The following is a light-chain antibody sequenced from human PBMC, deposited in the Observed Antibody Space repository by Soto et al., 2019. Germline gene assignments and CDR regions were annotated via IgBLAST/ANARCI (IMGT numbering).Light chain of an antibody. Sequence: DVVMTQSPLSLPVTLGQPASISCRSSQSLVYSGGNTYLNWFQQRPGQSPRRLIYKVSNRDSGVPDRFSGSGSGTDFTLKISRVDAEDVGVYYCMQGTHWPTFGQGTKVDIK. CDR1: QSLVYSGGNTY. V-gene: IGKV2-30*01. J-gene: IGKJ1*01. CDR3: MQGTHWPT. CDR2: KVS.